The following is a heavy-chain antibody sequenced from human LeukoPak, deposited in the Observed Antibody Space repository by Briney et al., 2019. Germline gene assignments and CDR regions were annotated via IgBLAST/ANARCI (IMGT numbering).Heavy chain of an antibody. CDR2: IIPIFGTA. D-gene: IGHD2-2*01. Sequence: SVKVSCKASGGTFSSYAISWVRQAPGQGLEWMGRIIPIFGTANYAQKFQGRVTITTDESTSTAYTELSSLRSEDTAVYYCADCSSTSCYYYYYMDVWGKGTTVTVSS. CDR3: ADCSSTSCYYYYYMDV. J-gene: IGHJ6*03. V-gene: IGHV1-69*05. CDR1: GGTFSSYA.